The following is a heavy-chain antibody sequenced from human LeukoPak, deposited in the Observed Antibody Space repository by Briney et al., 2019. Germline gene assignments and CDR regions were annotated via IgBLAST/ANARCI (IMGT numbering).Heavy chain of an antibody. D-gene: IGHD1-26*01. J-gene: IGHJ4*02. CDR2: IRYDGSNK. V-gene: IGHV3-30*02. CDR3: AKDRRVGASYFDY. Sequence: GGSLRLSCAASGFTFISYGMHWVRQAPGKGLEWVAFIRYDGSNKYYADSVKGRFTISRDNSKNTLYLQMNSLRAEDTAVYYCAKDRRVGASYFDYWGQGTLVTVSS. CDR1: GFTFISYG.